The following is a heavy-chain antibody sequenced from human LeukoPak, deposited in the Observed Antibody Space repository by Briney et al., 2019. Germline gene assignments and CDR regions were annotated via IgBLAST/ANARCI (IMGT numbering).Heavy chain of an antibody. J-gene: IGHJ6*02. V-gene: IGHV1-46*01. CDR2: INPTGGST. CDR1: GYTFTNYY. Sequence: GASVKVSCKASGYTFTNYYIHWVRQAPGQGLEWMGIINPTGGSTTYAQKFQGRVTMTRDTPTSTVSMELSSLRSEDTAVYYCARANFYDSSGRYFYCGMDVWGQGTTVTVSS. D-gene: IGHD3-22*01. CDR3: ARANFYDSSGRYFYCGMDV.